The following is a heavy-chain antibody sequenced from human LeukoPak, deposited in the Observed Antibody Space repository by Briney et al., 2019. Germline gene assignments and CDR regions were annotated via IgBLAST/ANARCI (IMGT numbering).Heavy chain of an antibody. CDR3: ARGTDWGSTP. V-gene: IGHV1-8*02. CDR2: MNPNSGNT. Sequence: ASVKVSCKASGGTFSNYTISWVRQAPGQGLEWMGWMNPNSGNTGYAQKFQGRVTMTRNTSISTAYMELSSLRSEDTAVYYCARGTDWGSTPWGQGTMVTVSS. D-gene: IGHD7-27*01. CDR1: GGTFSNYT. J-gene: IGHJ3*01.